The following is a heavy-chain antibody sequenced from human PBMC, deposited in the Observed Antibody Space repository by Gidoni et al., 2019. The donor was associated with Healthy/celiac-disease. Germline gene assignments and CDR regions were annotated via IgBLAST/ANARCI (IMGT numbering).Heavy chain of an antibody. V-gene: IGHV3-30*18. Sequence: QVQLVESGGGVVQPGRSLRLSCAASGFTFSSYGMHWVRQAPGKGLEWVAVISYDGSNKYYADSVKGRFTISRDNSKNTLYLQMNSLRAEDTAVYYCAKVAVAGTGWTDYWGQGTLVTVSS. D-gene: IGHD6-19*01. CDR3: AKVAVAGTGWTDY. CDR2: ISYDGSNK. CDR1: GFTFSSYG. J-gene: IGHJ4*02.